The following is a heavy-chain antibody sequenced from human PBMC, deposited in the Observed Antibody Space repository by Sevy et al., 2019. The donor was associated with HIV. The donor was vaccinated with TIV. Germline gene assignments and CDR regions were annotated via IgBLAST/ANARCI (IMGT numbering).Heavy chain of an antibody. Sequence: GGSLRLSCAASGFTVSDNYMAWVRLAPGKGLEWVSLIDSDGSAYYADSVKGGFTISRDNVKNTLYLQVNALRAEDTGMYFCARDRYYDASGYYYYYYGMDVWGQGTTVTVSS. CDR1: GFTVSDNY. D-gene: IGHD3-22*01. J-gene: IGHJ6*02. CDR2: IDSDGSA. V-gene: IGHV3-66*01. CDR3: ARDRYYDASGYYYYYYGMDV.